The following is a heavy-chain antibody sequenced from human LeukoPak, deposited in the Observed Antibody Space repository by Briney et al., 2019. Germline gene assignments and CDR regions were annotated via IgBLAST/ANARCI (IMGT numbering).Heavy chain of an antibody. Sequence: SETLSLTCAVYGGSFSGYYWRWIRQPPGKGLEWIGEINLSASTNYNPSLKSRVTISVDTSNNQFSVKLSSVTAADTAVYYSARGRRTSGSYYRRGTFDIWGQGTVVTVSS. CDR1: GGSFSGYY. D-gene: IGHD1-26*01. V-gene: IGHV4-34*01. J-gene: IGHJ3*02. CDR3: ARGRRTSGSYYRRGTFDI. CDR2: INLSAST.